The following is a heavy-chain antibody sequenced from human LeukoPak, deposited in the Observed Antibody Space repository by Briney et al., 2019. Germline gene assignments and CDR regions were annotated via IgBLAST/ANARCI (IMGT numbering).Heavy chain of an antibody. CDR2: ISTSGSTI. CDR1: GFTFSSYE. D-gene: IGHD3-10*01. J-gene: IGHJ6*02. V-gene: IGHV3-48*03. CDR3: AKEYGSGSYFYFYAMDV. Sequence: GGSLRLSCAASGFTFSSYEMNWVRQAPGKGLEWVSYISTSGSTIYYADSVKGRFTISRDNAKNSLYLQMNSLRADDTAVYYCAKEYGSGSYFYFYAMDVWGQGTTATVSS.